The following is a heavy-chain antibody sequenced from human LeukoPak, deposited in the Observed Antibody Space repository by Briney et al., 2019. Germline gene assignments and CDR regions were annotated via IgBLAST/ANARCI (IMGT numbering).Heavy chain of an antibody. CDR1: GFTFSSYG. V-gene: IGHV3-30*18. D-gene: IGHD5-24*01. J-gene: IGHJ4*02. CDR3: AKEFWGFKEEMALDY. CDR2: ISYDGSNK. Sequence: GGSLRLSCAASGFTFSSYGMHWVRQAPGKGLEWVAVISYDGSNKYYADSVKGRFTISRDNSKNTLYLQMNSLRAEDTAVYYCAKEFWGFKEEMALDYWGQGTLVTVSS.